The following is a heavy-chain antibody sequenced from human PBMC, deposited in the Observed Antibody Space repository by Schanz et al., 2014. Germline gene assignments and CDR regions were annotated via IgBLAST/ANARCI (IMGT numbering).Heavy chain of an antibody. V-gene: IGHV3-23*05. CDR1: GFTFSSYA. Sequence: EVQLVESGGGLVQPGGSLRLSCAASGFTFSSYAMSWVRQAPGKGLEWVSYICSSGNTIYYADSVKGRFTISRDNSKNTLYLQMNSLRAEDTAVYYCAKARRKSNCSGGRCFHYSYYGMDVWGQGTTVTVSS. CDR2: ICSSGNTI. J-gene: IGHJ6*02. CDR3: AKARRKSNCSGGRCFHYSYYGMDV. D-gene: IGHD2-15*01.